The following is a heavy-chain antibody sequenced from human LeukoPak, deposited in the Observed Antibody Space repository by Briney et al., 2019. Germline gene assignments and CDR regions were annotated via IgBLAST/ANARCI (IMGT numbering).Heavy chain of an antibody. CDR1: GFTFSDYY. CDR3: VRVRVLTLPAAFHI. D-gene: IGHD3-3*01. Sequence: GGSLRLSCAASGFTFSDYYMDWGRQAPGKGLEWVGRSRNKANSYTTKYAASVEGRFTISRDDSKNSLYLQMNSLQTEDTAVYYCVRVRVLTLPAAFHIWGQGTMVTVSS. J-gene: IGHJ3*02. V-gene: IGHV3-72*01. CDR2: SRNKANSYTT.